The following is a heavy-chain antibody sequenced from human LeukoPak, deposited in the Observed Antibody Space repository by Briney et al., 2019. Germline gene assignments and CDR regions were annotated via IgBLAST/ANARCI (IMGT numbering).Heavy chain of an antibody. CDR2: IYHSGST. CDR3: AATGILYPSYYYYYYMDV. CDR1: GYSISSGYY. D-gene: IGHD2-8*01. J-gene: IGHJ6*03. Sequence: PSETLSLTCTVSGYSISSGYYWGWIRQPPGKGLEWIGSIYHSGSTYYNPSLKSRVTISVDTSKNQFSLKLSSVTAADTAVYYCAATGILYPSYYYYYYMDVWGKGTTVTVSS. V-gene: IGHV4-38-2*02.